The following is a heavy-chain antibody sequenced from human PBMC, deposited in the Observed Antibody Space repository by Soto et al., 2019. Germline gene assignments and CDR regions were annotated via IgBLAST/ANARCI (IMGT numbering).Heavy chain of an antibody. V-gene: IGHV3-21*01. Sequence: PGGSLRLSCAASGFTFSSHSMNWVRQAPGKGLEWVSSISSGSSSIYYADSVKGRFTISRDNAKNSLYLQMNSLRAEDTAVYYCANDPRHPVAPYWGQGALVTVSS. CDR2: ISSGSSSI. CDR3: ANDPRHPVAPY. CDR1: GFTFSSHS. D-gene: IGHD3-3*01. J-gene: IGHJ4*02.